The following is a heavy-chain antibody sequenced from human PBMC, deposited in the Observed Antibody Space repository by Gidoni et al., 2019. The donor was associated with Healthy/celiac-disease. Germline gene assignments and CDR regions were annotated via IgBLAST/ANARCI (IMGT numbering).Heavy chain of an antibody. D-gene: IGHD5-18*01. Sequence: QVQLVDSGGGVVQPARSLRLSCAASVFPFSSYGMHWVRQAPGKGVEWVAVISYDGSNKYYADYVKGRFTISRDNSKNTLYLQMNSLRAEDTAVYYCEKDLYSYGGFDYWGQGTLVTVSS. CDR2: ISYDGSNK. CDR1: VFPFSSYG. CDR3: EKDLYSYGGFDY. J-gene: IGHJ4*02. V-gene: IGHV3-30*18.